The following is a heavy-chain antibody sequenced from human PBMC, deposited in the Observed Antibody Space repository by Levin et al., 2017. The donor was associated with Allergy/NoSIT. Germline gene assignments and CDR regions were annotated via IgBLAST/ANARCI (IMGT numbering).Heavy chain of an antibody. CDR2: ISYDGGNK. Sequence: LSLTCAASGFTFSSYTMHWVRQAPGKGLEWVAVISYDGGNKYYADSVKGRFTISRDNSKNTLYLQMNSLRAEDTAVYYCARANDYSGSGTYYKGPYDYWGQGTLVTVSS. J-gene: IGHJ4*02. CDR3: ARANDYSGSGTYYKGPYDY. V-gene: IGHV3-30-3*01. CDR1: GFTFSSYT. D-gene: IGHD3-10*01.